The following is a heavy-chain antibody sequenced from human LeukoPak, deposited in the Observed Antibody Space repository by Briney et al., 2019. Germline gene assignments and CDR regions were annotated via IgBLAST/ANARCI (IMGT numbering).Heavy chain of an antibody. CDR2: ISGSGGST. CDR3: AAPRGSPDQTYYGMDV. J-gene: IGHJ6*02. D-gene: IGHD1-14*01. V-gene: IGHV3-23*01. Sequence: GGSLRLSCAASGFTFSSYAMSWVRQAPGKGLEWVSAISGSGGSTYYADSVKGRFTISRDNSKNTLYLQTNSLRAEDTAVYYCAAPRGSPDQTYYGMDVWGQGTTVTVSS. CDR1: GFTFSSYA.